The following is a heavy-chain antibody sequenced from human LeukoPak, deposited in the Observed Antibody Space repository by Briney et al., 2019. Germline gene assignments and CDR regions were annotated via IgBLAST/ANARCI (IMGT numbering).Heavy chain of an antibody. CDR2: IYTSGST. CDR3: ARVQLQFDY. CDR1: GGSINSGTYY. Sequence: NPSQTLSLTCTVSGGSINSGTYYWTWIRQPAGKGLEWIGRIYTSGSTNYKPSLKSRVTISVDASKNQFSLKLGSVTAADTAVYYCARVQLQFDYWGQGTLVTVSS. D-gene: IGHD1-26*01. J-gene: IGHJ4*02. V-gene: IGHV4-61*02.